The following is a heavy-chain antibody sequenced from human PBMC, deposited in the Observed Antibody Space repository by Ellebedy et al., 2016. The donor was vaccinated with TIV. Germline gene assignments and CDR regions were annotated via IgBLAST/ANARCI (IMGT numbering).Heavy chain of an antibody. CDR3: ARHSPGYDSSGYYSGGYYYYYMDV. D-gene: IGHD3-22*01. CDR2: IYPGDSDT. CDR1: GYSFTSYW. J-gene: IGHJ6*03. V-gene: IGHV5-51*01. Sequence: GESLKISXKGSGYSFTSYWIGWVRQMPGKGLEWMGIIYPGDSDTRYSPSFQGQVTISADKSISTAYLQWSSLKASDTAMYYCARHSPGYDSSGYYSGGYYYYYMDVWGKGTTVTVSS.